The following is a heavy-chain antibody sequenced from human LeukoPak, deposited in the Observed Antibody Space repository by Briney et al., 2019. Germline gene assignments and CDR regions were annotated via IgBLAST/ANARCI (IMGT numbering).Heavy chain of an antibody. CDR2: ISGSGGST. V-gene: IGHV3-23*01. CDR3: AKGKNTAMVETYFDY. CDR1: GFTFSSYA. Sequence: GGSLTLSCAASGFTFSSYAMSWVRQAPGKGLEWVSAISGSGGSTYYADSVKGRFTISRDNSKNTLYLQMNSLRAEDTAVYYCAKGKNTAMVETYFDYWGQGTLVTVSS. D-gene: IGHD5-18*01. J-gene: IGHJ4*02.